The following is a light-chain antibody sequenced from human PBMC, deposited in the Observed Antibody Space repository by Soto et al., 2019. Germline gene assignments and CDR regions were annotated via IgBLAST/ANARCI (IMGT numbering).Light chain of an antibody. V-gene: IGKV3-20*01. CDR1: QSGSSSY. J-gene: IGKJ1*01. CDR3: QQYGSSSWT. CDR2: AAS. Sequence: EIVLTQSPGTLSSSPGERATLSCTASQSGSSSYLAWYRQKPGQAPRLLVDAASNRATGIPDRFSGSGSGTDFTLTISRLEPEDFAGYYCQQYGSSSWTFGQGTKVEFK.